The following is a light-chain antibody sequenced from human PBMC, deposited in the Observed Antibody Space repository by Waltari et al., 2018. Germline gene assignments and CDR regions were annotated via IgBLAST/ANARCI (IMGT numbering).Light chain of an antibody. V-gene: IGLV8-61*01. Sequence: QTVVPQEPSFSVSPGWTVTLTCGLSSGSVSTRYYPSWYQQTPGQAPRTPIYSPNTRCSGFPDRFSGSILGNKAALTITGAQADDESDYYCVRYMGSGIWVFGGVTKLTVL. J-gene: IGLJ3*02. CDR1: SGSVSTRYY. CDR2: SPN. CDR3: VRYMGSGIWV.